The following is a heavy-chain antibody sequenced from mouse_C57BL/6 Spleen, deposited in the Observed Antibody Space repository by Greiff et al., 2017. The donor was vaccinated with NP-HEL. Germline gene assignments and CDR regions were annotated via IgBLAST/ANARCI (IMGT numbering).Heavy chain of an antibody. Sequence: EVQRVESGAELVKPGASVKLSCTASGFNIKDYYMHWVKPRTEQGLEWIGRIAPEDGETIYAPKFQGKATITADTSSNTAYLQLSSLTSEDTAVYYCAPIYDGYVAYWGQGTLVTVSA. V-gene: IGHV14-2*01. CDR3: APIYDGYVAY. CDR1: GFNIKDYY. D-gene: IGHD2-3*01. J-gene: IGHJ3*01. CDR2: IAPEDGET.